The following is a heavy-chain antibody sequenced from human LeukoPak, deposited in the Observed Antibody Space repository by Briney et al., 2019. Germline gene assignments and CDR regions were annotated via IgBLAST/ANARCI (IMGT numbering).Heavy chain of an antibody. V-gene: IGHV4-59*08. J-gene: IGHJ4*02. Sequence: ASETLSLTCTVSGGSMNNYYWNWIRQPPGKGLEWIGYSYYSGSTNDNPSLKRRVNISVDTSKNQCSLNLSSVTAAVTAVYYCARLGSVAMPFDYWGQGTLVTVSS. D-gene: IGHD2-2*01. CDR2: SYYSGST. CDR3: ARLGSVAMPFDY. CDR1: GGSMNNYY.